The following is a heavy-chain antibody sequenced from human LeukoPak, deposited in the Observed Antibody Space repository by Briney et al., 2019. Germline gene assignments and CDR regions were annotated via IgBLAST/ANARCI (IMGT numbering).Heavy chain of an antibody. CDR2: ISSSSSTI. CDR3: ARDQLSSSSWYEWWIDY. V-gene: IGHV3-48*04. D-gene: IGHD6-13*01. Sequence: PGGSLRLSCAASGFTFSSYSMNWVRQAPGKGLEWVSYISSSSSTIYYADSVKGRFTISRDNAKNSLYLQMNSLRAEDTAVYYCARDQLSSSSWYEWWIDYWGQGTLVTVSS. CDR1: GFTFSSYS. J-gene: IGHJ4*02.